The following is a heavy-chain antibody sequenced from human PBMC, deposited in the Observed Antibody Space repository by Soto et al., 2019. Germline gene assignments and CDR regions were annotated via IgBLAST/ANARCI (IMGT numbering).Heavy chain of an antibody. CDR3: ARGAVLLWFGELLPYYFDY. CDR1: GGSISSGGFS. D-gene: IGHD3-10*01. CDR2: IYRSGST. V-gene: IGHV4-30-2*01. J-gene: IGHJ4*02. Sequence: SETLSLTCAVSGGSISSGGFSWSWIRQPPGKGLEWIGYIYRSGSTYYNPSLKSRVTISVDMSKNQFSLKLSSVTAADTAVYYCARGAVLLWFGELLPYYFDYWGQGTLVTVSS.